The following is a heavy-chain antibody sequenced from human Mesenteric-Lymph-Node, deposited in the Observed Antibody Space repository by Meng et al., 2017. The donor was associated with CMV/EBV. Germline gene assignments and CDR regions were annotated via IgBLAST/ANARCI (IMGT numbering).Heavy chain of an antibody. CDR1: GFTFSSYA. D-gene: IGHD3-3*01. Sequence: GGSLRLSCAASGFTFSSYAMHWVRQAPGKGLEWVAVISYDGSNKYYADSVKGRFTISRDNSKNTLYLQMNSLRAEDTAVYYCARDTTEVFGVVPFDYWGQGTLVTVSS. V-gene: IGHV3-30-3*01. CDR3: ARDTTEVFGVVPFDY. CDR2: ISYDGSNK. J-gene: IGHJ4*02.